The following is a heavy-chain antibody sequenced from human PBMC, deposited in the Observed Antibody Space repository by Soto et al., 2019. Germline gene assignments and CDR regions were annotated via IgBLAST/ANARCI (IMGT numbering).Heavy chain of an antibody. V-gene: IGHV1-3*01. D-gene: IGHD4-17*01. J-gene: IGHJ4*02. Sequence: QVQLVQSGAEVKKPGASVKVSCKASGYTFTSYAMHWVRQAPGQRLEWMGWINAGNGNTKYSQKFQGRVTITRDTGASTAYMELSSLRSEDTAVYYCAKDYGDYLYYFDYWGQGTLVTVSS. CDR1: GYTFTSYA. CDR3: AKDYGDYLYYFDY. CDR2: INAGNGNT.